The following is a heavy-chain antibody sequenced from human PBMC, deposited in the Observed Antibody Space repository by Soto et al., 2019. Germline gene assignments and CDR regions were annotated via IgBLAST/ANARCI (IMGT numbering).Heavy chain of an antibody. D-gene: IGHD4-17*01. CDR2: IYSGGST. V-gene: IGHV3-66*01. Sequence: GESLKISCAASGFTVSSNYMSWVRQAPGKGLEWVSVIYSGGSTYYADSVKGRFTISRDNSKNTLYLQMNSLRAEDTAKYYCVGDYGGLEGFDIWGQGTMVTVSS. CDR1: GFTVSSNY. J-gene: IGHJ3*02. CDR3: VGDYGGLEGFDI.